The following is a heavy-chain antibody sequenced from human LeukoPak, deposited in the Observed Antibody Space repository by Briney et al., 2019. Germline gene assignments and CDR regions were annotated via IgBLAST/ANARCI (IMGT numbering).Heavy chain of an antibody. CDR2: ISSSSSYI. CDR3: ARDVYNYYDSSGSRGFDY. V-gene: IGHV3-21*01. CDR1: GFTFSSYS. D-gene: IGHD3-22*01. Sequence: PGGSLRLSCAASGFTFSSYSMNWVRQAPGKGLEWVSSISSSSSYIYYADSVKGRFTISRDNAKNSLYLQMNSLRAEDTAVYYCARDVYNYYDSSGSRGFDYWGQGTLVTVSS. J-gene: IGHJ4*02.